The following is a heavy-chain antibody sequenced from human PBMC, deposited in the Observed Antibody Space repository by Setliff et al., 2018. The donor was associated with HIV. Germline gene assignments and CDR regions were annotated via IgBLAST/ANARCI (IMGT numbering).Heavy chain of an antibody. CDR2: ISSSSSYI. CDR3: ARVRYSSSWNWFDP. V-gene: IGHV3-21*04. J-gene: IGHJ5*02. CDR1: GFTFSSYS. Sequence: GGSLRLSCAASGFTFSSYSMNWVRQAPGKGLEWVSSISSSSSYIYYADSVKGRFTISRDNAKNSLYLQMNSLRAEDTALYHCARVRYSSSWNWFDPWGQGTLVTVSS. D-gene: IGHD6-13*01.